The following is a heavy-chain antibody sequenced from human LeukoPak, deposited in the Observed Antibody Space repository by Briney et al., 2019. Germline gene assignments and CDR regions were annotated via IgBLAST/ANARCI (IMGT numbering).Heavy chain of an antibody. CDR2: IWGNGYTT. D-gene: IGHD2-2*01. Sequence: GGSLRLSCTGSGFTFSRYSINWVRQAPGKGLEWVSVIWGNGYTTYYADSVKGRFTISRDNSKNTLYLQMSSLRAEDTAVYYCARDRVGVQVPAANTNWFDPWGQGTLVTVSS. CDR3: ARDRVGVQVPAANTNWFDP. J-gene: IGHJ5*02. V-gene: IGHV3-64*04. CDR1: GFTFSRYS.